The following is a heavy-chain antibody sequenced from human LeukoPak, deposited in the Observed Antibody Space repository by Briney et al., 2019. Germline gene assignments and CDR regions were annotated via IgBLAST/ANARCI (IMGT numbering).Heavy chain of an antibody. J-gene: IGHJ6*02. CDR2: VNPNSATT. Sequence: ASVKVSCKASGYTFTSYDINWVRQATGQGLEWMGWVNPNSATTGYAQKFQGRVTMTRNTSVTTAYMELSSLRSEDTAVYFCARSRSGRSYYYGMDVWGQGTTVTVSS. CDR3: ARSRSGRSYYYGMDV. CDR1: GYTFTSYD. V-gene: IGHV1-8*01. D-gene: IGHD3-10*01.